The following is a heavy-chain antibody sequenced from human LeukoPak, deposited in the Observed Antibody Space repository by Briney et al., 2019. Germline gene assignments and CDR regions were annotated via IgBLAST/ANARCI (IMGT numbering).Heavy chain of an antibody. CDR1: GFTFSNYA. V-gene: IGHV3-23*01. CDR2: ITDRGSDT. CDR3: ANGSRGNYDY. J-gene: IGHJ4*02. D-gene: IGHD1-26*01. Sequence: GGSLRLSCAASGFTFSNYAMTWVRQAPGKGLEWVSSITDRGSDTYYADSVKGQFTISRDNSKNTLYLQMNSLRVEDTAVYYCANGSRGNYDYRGQGTLVTVSS.